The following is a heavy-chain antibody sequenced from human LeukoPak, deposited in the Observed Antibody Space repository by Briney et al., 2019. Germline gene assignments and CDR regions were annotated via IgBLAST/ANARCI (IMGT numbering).Heavy chain of an antibody. D-gene: IGHD3-3*02. V-gene: IGHV3-30*02. J-gene: IGHJ4*02. CDR3: AKGILGGVLND. CDR2: IRYDGNEK. Sequence: PGGSLRLSCAASGFSFSSYAMHWVRQAPGKGLEWVSSIRYDGNEKYSADSVKGRFTISRDNSKNMLFLQMNSLRAEDTAIYYCAKGILGGVLNDWGQESLVTVS. CDR1: GFSFSSYA.